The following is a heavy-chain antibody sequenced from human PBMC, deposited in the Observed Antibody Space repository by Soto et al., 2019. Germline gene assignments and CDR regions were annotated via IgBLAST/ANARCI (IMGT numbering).Heavy chain of an antibody. CDR2: IRSKAYGGTT. CDR1: GFTFGDYA. D-gene: IGHD5-12*01. Sequence: LRLSCTASGFTFGDYAMSWFRQAPGKGLEWVGFIRSKAYGGTTEYAASVKGRFTISRDDSKSIAYLQMNSLKTEDTAVYYCTRDPFGYSGYDYYYYGMDVWGQGTTVTVSS. V-gene: IGHV3-49*03. CDR3: TRDPFGYSGYDYYYYGMDV. J-gene: IGHJ6*02.